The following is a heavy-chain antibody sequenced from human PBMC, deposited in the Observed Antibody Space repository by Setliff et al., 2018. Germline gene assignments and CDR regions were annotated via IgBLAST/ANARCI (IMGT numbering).Heavy chain of an antibody. V-gene: IGHV3-53*01. J-gene: IGHJ2*01. Sequence: GSLRLSCAASGFTVSNNYMGWVRQAPGKGLEWVSVIYSGGSTTYYADSVKGRFTISRDNSKNTLYLQMNSLRVEDTALYYCARVSVPWSFDLWGRGTLVTVSP. CDR3: ARVSVPWSFDL. CDR2: IYSGGSTT. CDR1: GFTVSNNY.